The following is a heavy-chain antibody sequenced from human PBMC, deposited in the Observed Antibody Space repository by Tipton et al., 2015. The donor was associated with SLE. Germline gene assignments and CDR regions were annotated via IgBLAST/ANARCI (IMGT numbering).Heavy chain of an antibody. CDR2: IRAKAYGGTT. CDR1: GFTFSSYA. J-gene: IGHJ4*02. V-gene: IGHV3-49*04. CDR3: ARGKYYFDY. Sequence: SLRLSCAASGFTFSSYAIHWVRQAPGKGLEWVGFIRAKAYGGTTENAASVKGRFTISRDDSKNTLYLHMNSLRAEDTAVYYCARGKYYFDYWGQGALVTVSS.